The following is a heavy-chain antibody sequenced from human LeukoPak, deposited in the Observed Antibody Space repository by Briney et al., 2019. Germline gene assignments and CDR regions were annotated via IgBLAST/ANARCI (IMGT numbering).Heavy chain of an antibody. V-gene: IGHV3-20*04. CDR3: ARDRSYDVWTGYYSGLDF. CDR2: ISRDADRS. J-gene: IGHJ4*02. CDR1: GLSLYEHC. Sequence: PGGSLRLSRAGGGLSLYEHCFHWVRQAPGRGLEWVAGISRDADRSGYADSVKGRCTISRDNARDVLYLEMNSLRVEDTALYFCARDRSYDVWTGYYSGLDFWGQGTLVTVSS. D-gene: IGHD3-3*01.